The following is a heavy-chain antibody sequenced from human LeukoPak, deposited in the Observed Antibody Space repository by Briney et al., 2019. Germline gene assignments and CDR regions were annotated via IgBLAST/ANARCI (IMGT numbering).Heavy chain of an antibody. CDR3: ARSRPAPKEFDH. CDR1: DDSISDYY. J-gene: IGHJ4*02. Sequence: SETLSLTCTVSDDSISDYYWSWIRQPPGKGLEWIGYIYTRATTNYNPSLKSRVTMSADTSKNQFSLTLDSVTAADTAVYYCARSRPAPKEFDHWGQGTLVTVSS. CDR2: IYTRATT. D-gene: IGHD2-2*01. V-gene: IGHV4-4*09.